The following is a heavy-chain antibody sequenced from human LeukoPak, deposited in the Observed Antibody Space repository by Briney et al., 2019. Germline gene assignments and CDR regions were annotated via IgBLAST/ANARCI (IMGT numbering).Heavy chain of an antibody. J-gene: IGHJ4*02. CDR1: GGSISSSSYY. Sequence: SETLSLTCTVSGGSISSSSYYWGWIRQPPGKGLEWIGSIYYSGSTYYNPSLKSRVTISVDTSKNQFSLKLSSVTAADTAVYYCARGPRLIYGGVDYYFDYWGQGTLVTVSS. D-gene: IGHD2/OR15-2a*01. V-gene: IGHV4-39*07. CDR2: IYYSGST. CDR3: ARGPRLIYGGVDYYFDY.